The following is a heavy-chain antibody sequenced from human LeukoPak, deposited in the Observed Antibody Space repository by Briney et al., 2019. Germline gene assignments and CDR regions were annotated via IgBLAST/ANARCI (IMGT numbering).Heavy chain of an antibody. CDR3: ARVRVVTQDFDY. D-gene: IGHD4-23*01. V-gene: IGHV4-34*01. Sequence: PSETLSLTCAVYGGSFSGYYWSWIRQPPGKGLEWIGEISHSGSTNYNLSLKSRVTISIDTSKRQFSLNLSSVIAADTAVYYCARVRVVTQDFDYWGQGTLVTVSP. CDR2: ISHSGST. J-gene: IGHJ4*02. CDR1: GGSFSGYY.